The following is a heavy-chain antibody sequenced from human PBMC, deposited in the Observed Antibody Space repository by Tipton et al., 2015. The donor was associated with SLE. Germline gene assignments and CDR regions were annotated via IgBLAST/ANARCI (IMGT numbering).Heavy chain of an antibody. CDR1: GGSFSGYY. CDR2: INHSGST. J-gene: IGHJ3*02. D-gene: IGHD6-13*01. CDR3: ARVRGSSWLSFAFDI. V-gene: IGHV4-34*01. Sequence: TLSLTCAVYGGSFSGYYWSWIRQPPGKGLEWIGEINHSGSTNYNPSLKSRATISVDTSKNQFSLKLSSVTAADTAVYYCARVRGSSWLSFAFDIWGQGTMVTVSS.